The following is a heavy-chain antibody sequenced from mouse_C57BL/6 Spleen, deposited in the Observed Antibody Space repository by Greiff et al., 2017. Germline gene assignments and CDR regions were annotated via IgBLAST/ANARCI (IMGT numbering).Heavy chain of an antibody. CDR1: GFSLTSYG. D-gene: IGHD2-3*01. CDR2: IWGVGST. J-gene: IGHJ3*01. V-gene: IGHV2-6*01. Sequence: QVQLKESGPGLVAPSQSLSIPCTVSGFSLTSYGVDWVRQSPGKGLEWLGVIWGVGSTNYNSALKSRLSISKDNSKSQVFLKRNSLQTDNTAMYYCARDRGYEKFAYWGQGTLVTVSA. CDR3: ARDRGYEKFAY.